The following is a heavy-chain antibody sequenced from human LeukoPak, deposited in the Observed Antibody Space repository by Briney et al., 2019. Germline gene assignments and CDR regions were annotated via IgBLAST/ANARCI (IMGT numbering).Heavy chain of an antibody. D-gene: IGHD3-3*01. V-gene: IGHV3-21*01. Sequence: GGSLRLSCAASGFTFSSYSMNWVRQAPGKGLEGVSSISSSSSYIYYADSVKGRFTISRDNAKNSLYLQMNSLRAEDTAVYYCARVYYDFWSGYWASGIDSMDVWGKGTTVTVSS. CDR3: ARVYYDFWSGYWASGIDSMDV. CDR1: GFTFSSYS. J-gene: IGHJ6*03. CDR2: ISSSSSYI.